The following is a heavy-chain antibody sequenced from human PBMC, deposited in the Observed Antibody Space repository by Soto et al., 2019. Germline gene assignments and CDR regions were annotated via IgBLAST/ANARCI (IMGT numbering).Heavy chain of an antibody. CDR2: IYYSGST. Sequence: SETLSLTCTVSGGSISSYYWSWIRQPPGKGLEWIGYIYYSGSTNYNPSLKSRVTISVDTSKNQFSLKLSSVTAADTAAYYCARDTLGYSSTTGGSNYYGMDVWGQGTTVTVS. D-gene: IGHD6-13*01. J-gene: IGHJ6*02. CDR3: ARDTLGYSSTTGGSNYYGMDV. V-gene: IGHV4-59*13. CDR1: GGSISSYY.